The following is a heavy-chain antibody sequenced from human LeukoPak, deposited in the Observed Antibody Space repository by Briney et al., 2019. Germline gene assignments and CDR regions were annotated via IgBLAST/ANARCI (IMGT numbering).Heavy chain of an antibody. J-gene: IGHJ4*02. D-gene: IGHD2-2*01. CDR2: TYYSGST. Sequence: SETLSLTCAVYGGSFSGYYWGWIRQPPGKGLEWIGNTYYSGSTYYNPSLKSRVTISVDTSKNQFSLKLSSVTAADTAVYYCARGRGYCSSTSCFRYYFDYWGQGTLVTVSS. CDR3: ARGRGYCSSTSCFRYYFDY. V-gene: IGHV4-34*01. CDR1: GGSFSGYY.